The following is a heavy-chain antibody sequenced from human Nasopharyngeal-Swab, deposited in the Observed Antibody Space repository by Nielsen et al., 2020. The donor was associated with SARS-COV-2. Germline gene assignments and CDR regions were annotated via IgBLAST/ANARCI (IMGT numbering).Heavy chain of an antibody. CDR3: ARDPPATWYGMDV. V-gene: IGHV3-33*01. J-gene: IGHJ6*02. CDR2: IWYDGSNK. Sequence: GESLKISCAASGFTFSSYGMHWVRQAPGKGLEWVAVIWYDGSNKYYADFVKGRFTISRDNSKNTLYLQMNSLRAEDTAVYYCARDPPATWYGMDVWGQGTTVTVSS. CDR1: GFTFSSYG.